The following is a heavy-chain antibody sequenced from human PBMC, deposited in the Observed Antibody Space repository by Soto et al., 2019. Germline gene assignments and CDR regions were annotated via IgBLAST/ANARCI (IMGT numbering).Heavy chain of an antibody. J-gene: IGHJ6*02. D-gene: IGHD3-3*01. V-gene: IGHV4-31*03. CDR1: GGSIISGGYY. CDR3: ARDGPWSVYYYGMDV. Sequence: SETLSLTCTVSGGSIISGGYYCSCIRQHPGKGLEWIGYIYYSGSTYYNPSLKSRVTISVDTSKNQFSLKLSSVTAADTAVYYCARDGPWSVYYYGMDVWGQGTTVTVSS. CDR2: IYYSGST.